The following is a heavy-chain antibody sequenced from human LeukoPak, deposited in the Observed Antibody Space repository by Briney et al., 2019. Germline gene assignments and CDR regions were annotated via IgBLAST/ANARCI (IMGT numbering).Heavy chain of an antibody. CDR2: ISWNSGSI. CDR3: AKDILVRRNTVTTVFDI. CDR1: GFSFGDYA. J-gene: IGHJ3*02. Sequence: PGRSLRLSCVASGFSFGDYAIHWVRQAPGKGLEWVSGISWNSGSIDYADSVEGRFTISRDNAKNSLYLQMNSLRVEDTALYFCAKDILVRRNTVTTVFDIWGQGTMVTVSS. V-gene: IGHV3-9*01. D-gene: IGHD4-17*01.